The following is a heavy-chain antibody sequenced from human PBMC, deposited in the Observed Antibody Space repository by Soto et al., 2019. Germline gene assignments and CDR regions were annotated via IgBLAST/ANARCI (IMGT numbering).Heavy chain of an antibody. CDR3: ARDLASPSQSRPPNIAVAGACDY. V-gene: IGHV3-30-3*01. J-gene: IGHJ4*02. D-gene: IGHD6-19*01. CDR1: GFTFSSYA. CDR2: ISYDGSNK. Sequence: QVQLVESGGGVVQPGRSLRLSCAGSGFTFSSYAMHWVRQAPGKGLEWVAVISYDGSNKYYADSVKGRFTISRDNSKNTLYLQMNSLRAEDTAVYYCARDLASPSQSRPPNIAVAGACDYWGQGTLVTVSS.